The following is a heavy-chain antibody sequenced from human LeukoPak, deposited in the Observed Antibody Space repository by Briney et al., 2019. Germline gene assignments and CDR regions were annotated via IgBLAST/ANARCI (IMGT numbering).Heavy chain of an antibody. CDR1: GGSISSYY. J-gene: IGHJ6*02. V-gene: IGHV4-59*01. CDR3: ARGRFGYGMDV. CDR2: IYYSGST. D-gene: IGHD3-10*01. Sequence: PSETLSLTCTVSGGSISSYYWSWIRQPPGKGLEWIGYIYYSGSTNYNPSLKSRVTISVDTSKNQFSLKLSSVTAADTAVYYCARGRFGYGMDVWGQGTTATVSS.